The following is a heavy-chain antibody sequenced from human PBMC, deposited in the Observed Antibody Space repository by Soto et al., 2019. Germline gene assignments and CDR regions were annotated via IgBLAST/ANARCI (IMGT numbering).Heavy chain of an antibody. J-gene: IGHJ4*02. Sequence: GGSLRLSCAASGFTFRNYAMSWVRQAPGKGLEWVSGTTGSGDHTYYADSVKGRFTISRDNSKNTLYLQMNSLRAEDTAVYYCAKPYYYDSSGYYFLPPPGYWGQGTLVTVSS. CDR2: TTGSGDHT. CDR1: GFTFRNYA. CDR3: AKPYYYDSSGYYFLPPPGY. D-gene: IGHD3-22*01. V-gene: IGHV3-23*01.